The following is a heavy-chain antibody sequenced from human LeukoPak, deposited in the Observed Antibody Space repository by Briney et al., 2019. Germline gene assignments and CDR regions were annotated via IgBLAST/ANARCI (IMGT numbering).Heavy chain of an antibody. J-gene: IGHJ5*02. D-gene: IGHD4-11*01. CDR1: GFTFSSYA. Sequence: GGSLRLSCAASGFTFSSYAMHWVRQAPGKGLGWVAVISYDGSNKYYADSVKGRFTISRDNSKNTLYLQMNSLRAEDTAVYYCASSRSNDYILGPWFDPWGQGTLVTVSS. V-gene: IGHV3-30-3*01. CDR3: ASSRSNDYILGPWFDP. CDR2: ISYDGSNK.